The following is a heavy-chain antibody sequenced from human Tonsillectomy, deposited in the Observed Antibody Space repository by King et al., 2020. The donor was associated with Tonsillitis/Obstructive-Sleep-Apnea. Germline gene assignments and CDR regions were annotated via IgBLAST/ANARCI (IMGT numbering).Heavy chain of an antibody. CDR1: GFTFSGSA. J-gene: IGHJ4*02. D-gene: IGHD2-2*01. CDR2: IRSKANSYAT. Sequence: QLVQSGGGLVQPGGSLKLSCAASGFTFSGSAMHWVRQASGKGLEWVGRIRSKANSYATAYAASVKGRFTISRDDSKNTAYLQMNSLKTEDTAVYYCIRHGGDCSSTSCFYDYWGQGTLVTVSS. V-gene: IGHV3-73*01. CDR3: IRHGGDCSSTSCFYDY.